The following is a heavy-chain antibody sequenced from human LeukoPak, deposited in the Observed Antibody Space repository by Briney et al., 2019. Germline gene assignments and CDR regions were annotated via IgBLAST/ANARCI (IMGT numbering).Heavy chain of an antibody. J-gene: IGHJ4*02. CDR1: GGTFSSYA. D-gene: IGHD3-22*01. V-gene: IGHV1-69*13. CDR3: ASGYYYDSSGYYSDVPYFDY. Sequence: ASVKVSCKASGGTFSSYAISWVRQAPGQGLEWMGGIIPIFGTANYAQKFQGRVTITADESTSTAYMELSSLRSEDTAVYYYASGYYYDSSGYYSDVPYFDYWGQGTLVTVSS. CDR2: IIPIFGTA.